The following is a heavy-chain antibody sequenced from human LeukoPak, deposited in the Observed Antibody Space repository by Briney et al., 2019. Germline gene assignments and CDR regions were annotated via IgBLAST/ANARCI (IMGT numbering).Heavy chain of an antibody. CDR2: ISYDGSYK. CDR1: EFTFSTYG. J-gene: IGHJ4*02. CDR3: AKDRYSGLNTIDY. Sequence: PGGSLGLSCAASEFTFSTYGMHWVRQAPGKGLEWVAVISYDGSYKFYADSVKGRFTISRDNSKSTLYLQMNSLRAEDTAVDYCAKDRYSGLNTIDYWGQGTLVTVSS. V-gene: IGHV3-30*18. D-gene: IGHD6-13*01.